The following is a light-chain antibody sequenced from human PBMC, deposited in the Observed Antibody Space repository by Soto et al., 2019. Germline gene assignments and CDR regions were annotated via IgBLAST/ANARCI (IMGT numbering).Light chain of an antibody. CDR2: DVT. CDR1: IIDVGGYNY. CDR3: SSYTSSSTPYV. Sequence: QSVLAQPASVSGSPGQSITISCTGTIIDVGGYNYVSWYQQHPVKAPKLMIYDVTNRPSGVSDRFSGSKSGNTASLTISGLQAEDEADYYCSSYTSSSTPYVFGTGTQLTVL. V-gene: IGLV2-14*01. J-gene: IGLJ1*01.